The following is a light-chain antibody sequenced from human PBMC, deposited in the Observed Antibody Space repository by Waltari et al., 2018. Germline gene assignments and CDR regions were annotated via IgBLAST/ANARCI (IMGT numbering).Light chain of an antibody. V-gene: IGLV2-14*01. CDR1: SSDIGAYNH. J-gene: IGLJ3*02. CDR3: SSYTTTTAWV. Sequence: QSALTQPASVSGSLGQSISISCIGTSSDIGAYNHVSWYQQHPGQVPKLLIYEVSNRPSGVSDRFSGSKSGNTASLTISGLQAEDEADYYCSSYTTTTAWVFGGGTELTVL. CDR2: EVS.